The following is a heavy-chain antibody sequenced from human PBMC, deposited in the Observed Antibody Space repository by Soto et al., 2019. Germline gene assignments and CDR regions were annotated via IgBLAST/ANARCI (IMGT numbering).Heavy chain of an antibody. CDR2: INHSGST. V-gene: IGHV4-34*01. J-gene: IGHJ4*02. CDR1: GGSFSGYY. D-gene: IGHD2-8*01. Sequence: PSETLSLTCAVYGGSFSGYYWGWIRQPPGKGLEWIGEINHSGSTNYNPSLKSRVTISVDTSKNQFSLKLSSVTAADTAVYFCVSQRTSVLTQAYFDYWGQGALVTVSS. CDR3: VSQRTSVLTQAYFDY.